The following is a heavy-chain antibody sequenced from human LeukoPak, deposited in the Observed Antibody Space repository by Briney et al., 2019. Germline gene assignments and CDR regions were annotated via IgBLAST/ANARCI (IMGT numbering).Heavy chain of an antibody. D-gene: IGHD6-19*01. Sequence: GGSLRLSCAASGFTFSDYYMSWIRQAPGKWLEWVSYISSSGSTIYYADSVKGRFTISRDNAKNSLYLQMNSLRAEDTAVYYCGREDRYSSGWRSYAFDIWGQGTMVTVSS. CDR1: GFTFSDYY. CDR2: ISSSGSTI. V-gene: IGHV3-11*04. CDR3: GREDRYSSGWRSYAFDI. J-gene: IGHJ3*02.